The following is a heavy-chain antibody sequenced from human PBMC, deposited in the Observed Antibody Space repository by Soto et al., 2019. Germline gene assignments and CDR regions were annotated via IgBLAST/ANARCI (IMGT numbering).Heavy chain of an antibody. CDR2: SYYSGST. J-gene: IGHJ5*02. V-gene: IGHV4-31*03. CDR3: ARGARYWFDP. CDR1: GASIISGGDY. Sequence: SETLSLTCTLSGASIISGGDYWSWIRQHPEKGLEWIGYSYYSGSTYYNPSLKSRVSISVDTSKNQFSLKLSSVTAADTSVYYCARGARYWFDPWGQGTLVTVSS.